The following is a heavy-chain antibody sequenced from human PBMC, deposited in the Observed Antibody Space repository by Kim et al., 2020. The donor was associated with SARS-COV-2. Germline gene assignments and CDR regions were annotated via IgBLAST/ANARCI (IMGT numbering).Heavy chain of an antibody. Sequence: GGSLRLSCAAAGFSSSSYWINWVRQPPGKGLEWVSGISSDGRITHYADSVKGRFTMSRDSAENTVFLQMNSLGAEDTAVYYCGRGMFRSGFDVWGQGTTVSVSS. CDR2: ISSDGRIT. D-gene: IGHD3-10*02. J-gene: IGHJ6*02. CDR3: GRGMFRSGFDV. V-gene: IGHV3-74*01. CDR1: GFSSSSYW.